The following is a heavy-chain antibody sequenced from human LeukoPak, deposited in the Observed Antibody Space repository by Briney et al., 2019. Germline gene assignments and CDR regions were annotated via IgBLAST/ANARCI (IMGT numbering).Heavy chain of an antibody. Sequence: SQTLSLTCTVSGGSISSGSYYWSWIRQPAGKGLEWIGRIYTSGSTNYNPFLKSRVTISVDTSKNQFSLKLSPVTAADTAVYYCARDTEYSSSRNYYYYMDVWGKGTTVTVSS. J-gene: IGHJ6*03. CDR3: ARDTEYSSSRNYYYYMDV. CDR1: GGSISSGSYY. D-gene: IGHD6-6*01. V-gene: IGHV4-61*02. CDR2: IYTSGST.